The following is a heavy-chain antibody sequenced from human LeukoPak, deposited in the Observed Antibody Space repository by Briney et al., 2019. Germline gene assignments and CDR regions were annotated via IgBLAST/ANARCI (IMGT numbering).Heavy chain of an antibody. CDR2: INPNSGGT. D-gene: IGHD5-12*01. J-gene: IGHJ4*02. CDR1: GYTFTGYY. V-gene: IGHV1-2*02. Sequence: ASVKVSCKASGYTFTGYYMHWVRQAPGQGLEWMGWINPNSGGTNYAQKFQGRVTMTRDTSISTAYMELSRLRSDDTAVYYCARDVDIVATILGIFDYWGQGTLVTVSS. CDR3: ARDVDIVATILGIFDY.